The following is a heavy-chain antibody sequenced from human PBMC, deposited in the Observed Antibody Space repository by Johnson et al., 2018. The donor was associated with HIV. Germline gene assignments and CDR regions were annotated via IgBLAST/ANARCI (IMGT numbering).Heavy chain of an antibody. CDR2: ISGSGGST. V-gene: IGHV3-23*04. CDR1: GFSFTNAW. CDR3: AKRDPRYAFDI. J-gene: IGHJ3*02. Sequence: EQLVESGGGLVKPGGSLRLSCAASGFSFTNAWMSWVRQAPGKGLEWVSAISGSGGSTYYADSVKGRFTISRDNSKNTLYLQMNSLRAEDTAVYYCAKRDPRYAFDIWGQGTMVTVSS.